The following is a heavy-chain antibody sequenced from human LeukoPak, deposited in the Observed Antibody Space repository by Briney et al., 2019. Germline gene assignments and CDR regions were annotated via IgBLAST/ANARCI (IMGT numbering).Heavy chain of an antibody. V-gene: IGHV3-74*01. CDR3: ARGWERGYSYGFVGVPNDDAFDI. J-gene: IGHJ3*02. Sequence: GGSLRLSCAASGFTFSSYWMRWVRQAPGKGLVWVSRINSDGSSTSYADSVKGRFTISRDNAKNTLYLQMNSLRAEDTAVYYCARGWERGYSYGFVGVPNDDAFDIWGQGTMVTVSS. CDR1: GFTFSSYW. CDR2: INSDGSST. D-gene: IGHD5-18*01.